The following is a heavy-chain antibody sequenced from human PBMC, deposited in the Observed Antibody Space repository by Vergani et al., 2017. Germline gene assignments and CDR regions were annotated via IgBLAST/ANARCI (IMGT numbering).Heavy chain of an antibody. CDR1: GVTSSYYG. Sequence: QVHLVESGGGVVQPGRSLRLSCVVSGVTSSYYGMHWVRQAPGKGLEWVAVISYDGTQKYYADSVKGRFTISRDNSKTTIYLQMNSLRTEDTAVYYCATKSCGTPGCQIGYFREWGQGTLVTVSS. CDR2: ISYDGTQK. D-gene: IGHD1-1*01. J-gene: IGHJ1*01. CDR3: ATKSCGTPGCQIGYFRE. V-gene: IGHV3-30*03.